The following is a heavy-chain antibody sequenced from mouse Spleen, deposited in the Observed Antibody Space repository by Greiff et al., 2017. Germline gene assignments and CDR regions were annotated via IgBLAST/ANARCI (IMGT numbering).Heavy chain of an antibody. J-gene: IGHJ2*01. CDR3: ARHRRTTDYFGY. D-gene: IGHD1-1*01. CDR1: GFTFSTYA. CDR2: ISSGGSYT. Sequence: EVKLMESGGGLVKPGGSLKLSCAASGFTFSTYAMSWVRQTPEKRLEWVATISSGGSYTYYPASVKGRFTISRDNAKNTLYLQLSSLRSEDTPMYYCARHRRTTDYFGYWGQGTTLTGSS. V-gene: IGHV5-9-3*01.